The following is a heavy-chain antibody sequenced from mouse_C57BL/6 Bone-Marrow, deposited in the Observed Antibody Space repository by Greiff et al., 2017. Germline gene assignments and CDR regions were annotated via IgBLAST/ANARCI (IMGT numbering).Heavy chain of an antibody. CDR3: TTYLYGSSFDY. Sequence: VQLQQSGAELVRPGASVKLSCTASGFNIKDDYMHWVKQRPEQGLEWIGWIDPENGDTESASKFQGKATITADTSSNTAYLQLSSLTSEDTAVYYCTTYLYGSSFDYWGQGTTLTVSS. J-gene: IGHJ2*01. CDR1: GFNIKDDY. CDR2: IDPENGDT. D-gene: IGHD1-1*01. V-gene: IGHV14-4*01.